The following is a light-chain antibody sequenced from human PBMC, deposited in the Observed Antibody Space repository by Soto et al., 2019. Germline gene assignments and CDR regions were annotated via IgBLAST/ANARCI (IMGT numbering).Light chain of an antibody. Sequence: SYELTQPLSVSVALGQTARITCGGNNIGSKNVHWYQQRPGQAPVLVIYRDSNWPSGIPERFSGSNSGNTATLTISRAQAGDEADYYCQVWDSSTGVFGGGTKLTVL. V-gene: IGLV3-9*01. J-gene: IGLJ2*01. CDR3: QVWDSSTGV. CDR2: RDS. CDR1: NIGSKN.